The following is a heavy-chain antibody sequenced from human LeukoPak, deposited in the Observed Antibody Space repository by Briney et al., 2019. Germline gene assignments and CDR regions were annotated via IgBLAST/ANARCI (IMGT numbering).Heavy chain of an antibody. V-gene: IGHV4-34*01. J-gene: IGHJ5*02. CDR3: ARGPSSGWYHL. CDR2: INHSGST. CDR1: SGSFTGYY. Sequence: SETLSLTCAVYSGSFTGYYWSWIRRPPGKGLEWIGEINHSGSTYYTPSLNGRATISVDTSKNQFSLKLSSVTAADTAVYYCARGPSSGWYHLWGQGTLVTVSS. D-gene: IGHD6-19*01.